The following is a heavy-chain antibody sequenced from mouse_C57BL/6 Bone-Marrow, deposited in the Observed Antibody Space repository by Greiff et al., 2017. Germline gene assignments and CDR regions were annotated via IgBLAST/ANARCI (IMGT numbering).Heavy chain of an antibody. V-gene: IGHV1-69*01. CDR1: GYTFTSYW. CDR3: ARERHHDGSYPMYY. J-gene: IGHJ4*01. D-gene: IGHD2-3*01. CDR2: IDPSDSYT. Sequence: QVQLQQPGAELVMPGASVKLSCKASGYTFTSYWMHWVKQRPGQGLEWIGEIDPSDSYTNYNQKFKGKSTLTVDKSSSTAYMQLSSLTSEDSAVYYCARERHHDGSYPMYYWGQGTSVTVSS.